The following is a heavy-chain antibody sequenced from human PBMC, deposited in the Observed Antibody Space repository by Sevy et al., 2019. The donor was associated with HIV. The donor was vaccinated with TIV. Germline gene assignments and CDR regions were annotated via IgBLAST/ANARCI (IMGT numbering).Heavy chain of an antibody. Sequence: GGSLRLSCAASGFTFSSFAISWVRQAPGKGLEWVSDISGSGGVKKYADSVKGRFTVSRDNAQKTVFLQMNNLRGEDTGLYYCAKEFYRGSYLEDWGQGTLVTVSS. CDR1: GFTFSSFA. CDR2: ISGSGGVK. V-gene: IGHV3-23*01. D-gene: IGHD3-10*01. CDR3: AKEFYRGSYLED. J-gene: IGHJ4*02.